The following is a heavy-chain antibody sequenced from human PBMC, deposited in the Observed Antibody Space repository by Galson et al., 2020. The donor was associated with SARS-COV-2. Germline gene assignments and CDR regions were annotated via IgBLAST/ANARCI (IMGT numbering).Heavy chain of an antibody. J-gene: IGHJ6*02. D-gene: IGHD2-15*01. CDR2: IYYSGST. CDR1: GGSISSSSYY. V-gene: IGHV4-39*01. CDR3: AGEVVAATRSVYYGMDV. Sequence: SETLYLTCTVSGGSISSSSYYWGWIRQPPGKGLEWIGSIYYSGSTYYNPSIKSRVTISVDTSKNQFSLKLSSVTAADTAVYYCAGEVVAATRSVYYGMDVWGQGTTVTVSS.